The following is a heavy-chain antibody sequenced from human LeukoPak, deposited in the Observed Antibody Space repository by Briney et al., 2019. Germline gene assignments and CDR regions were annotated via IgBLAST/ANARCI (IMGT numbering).Heavy chain of an antibody. CDR3: ARESGEWEYYYYGMDV. J-gene: IGHJ6*02. Sequence: PSETLSLTCAVYGVSISGYYWSWIRQPQGKGLEWIGEINQSGSTNYNPSLKSRVTISVDMSKNQFSLKLSSVTAADTAVYYCARESGEWEYYYYGMDVWGQGTTVTVSS. CDR2: INQSGST. V-gene: IGHV4-34*01. D-gene: IGHD1-26*01. CDR1: GVSISGYY.